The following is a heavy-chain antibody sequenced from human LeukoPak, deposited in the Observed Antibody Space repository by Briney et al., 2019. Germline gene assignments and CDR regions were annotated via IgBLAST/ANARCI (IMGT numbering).Heavy chain of an antibody. D-gene: IGHD3-10*01. V-gene: IGHV3-23*01. CDR3: AKESSLLRGPLVIYYFDF. CDR2: ISGGGTIT. CDR1: DFSFTTYA. Sequence: HSGGSLRLSCAASDFSFTTYAMSWVRQAPGKGLEWVSSISGGGTITYYADSVKGRFTISRDNSKNTLYLQMNSLRAEDTAVYYCAKESSLLRGPLVIYYFDFWGQGTLVTVSS. J-gene: IGHJ4*02.